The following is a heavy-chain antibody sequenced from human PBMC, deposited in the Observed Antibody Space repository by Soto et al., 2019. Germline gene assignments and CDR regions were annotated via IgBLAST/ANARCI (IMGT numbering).Heavy chain of an antibody. CDR1: GYTFTSYA. D-gene: IGHD3-16*01. J-gene: IGHJ4*02. CDR2: INAGNGNA. Sequence: ASVKVSCKASGYTFTSYAMHWVRQAPGQRLEWMGWINAGNGNAKYSQKFQGRVTITRDTSASTAYMELSSLRSEDTAVYYCAREKPTSGFDYWGQGTLVTVSS. V-gene: IGHV1-3*01. CDR3: AREKPTSGFDY.